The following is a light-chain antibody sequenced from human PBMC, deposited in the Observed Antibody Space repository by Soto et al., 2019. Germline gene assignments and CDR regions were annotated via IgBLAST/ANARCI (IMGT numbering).Light chain of an antibody. Sequence: EVVMTQSPATLSVSPGERATLSCSASETVATNLAWYQQKPGPAPRLLISGASTRAAGISDRFRGSGSGTEFTLHISSLRSEDSAIYYGQQYFEWPPMTVGQGTKVEI. V-gene: IGKV3-15*01. CDR3: QQYFEWPPMT. J-gene: IGKJ1*01. CDR2: GAS. CDR1: ETVATN.